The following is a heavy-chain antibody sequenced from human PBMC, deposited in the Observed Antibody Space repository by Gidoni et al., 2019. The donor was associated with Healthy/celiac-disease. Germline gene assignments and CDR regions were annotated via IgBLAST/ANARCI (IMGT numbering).Heavy chain of an antibody. Sequence: QVQLQESGPGLVKPSGTLSLTCAVSGGSISSSNWWSWVRQPPGKGLEWIGEIYHSGSTNYNPSLKSRVTISVDKSKNQFSLKLSSVTAADTAVYYCARVGQLVIIWQPHWYFDLWGRGTLVTVSS. CDR2: IYHSGST. CDR1: GGSISSSNW. CDR3: ARVGQLVIIWQPHWYFDL. J-gene: IGHJ2*01. D-gene: IGHD3-3*01. V-gene: IGHV4-4*02.